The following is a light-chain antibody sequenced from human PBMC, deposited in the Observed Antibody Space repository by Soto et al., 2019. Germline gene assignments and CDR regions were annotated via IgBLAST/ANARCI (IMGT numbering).Light chain of an antibody. V-gene: IGLV1-51*01. Sequence: QSALTQPPSVSAAPGQQVTISCSGSSSNIGDNYVSWYQHLPGTAPKLVVYDNDRRPSGIPGRFSGSKSGTSATLVITGLQTGDEADYYCGTWDDRLDGNYGFGTGTKVTVL. CDR2: DND. CDR3: GTWDDRLDGNYG. J-gene: IGLJ1*01. CDR1: SSNIGDNY.